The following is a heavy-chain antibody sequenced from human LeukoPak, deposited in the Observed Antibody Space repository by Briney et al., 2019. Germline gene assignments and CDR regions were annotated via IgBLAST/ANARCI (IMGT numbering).Heavy chain of an antibody. V-gene: IGHV4-30-4*08. Sequence: SQTLSLTCSVSGGSISSGDHYWSWIRQPPGKGLEWIGYIYYSGSTYYNPSLKSRVTISVDTSKNQFSLKLSSVTAADTAVYYCARKPPDYYDSSGYDAFDTWGQGTMVTVSS. CDR3: ARKPPDYYDSSGYDAFDT. J-gene: IGHJ3*02. CDR1: GGSISSGDHY. CDR2: IYYSGST. D-gene: IGHD3-22*01.